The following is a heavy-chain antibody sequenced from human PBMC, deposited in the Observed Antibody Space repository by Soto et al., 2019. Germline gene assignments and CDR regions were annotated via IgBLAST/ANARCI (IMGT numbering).Heavy chain of an antibody. CDR2: ISRNGGSI. Sequence: SLRLSCAASGFTFDDYAMHWVRQAPGKGLEWVSSISRNGGSIGYADSVKGRFTISRDNAKNSLYLQMNSLRAEDTAVYYCARANVDYYDSSGPFDYWGQGTLVTVSS. V-gene: IGHV3-9*01. CDR3: ARANVDYYDSSGPFDY. CDR1: GFTFDDYA. D-gene: IGHD3-22*01. J-gene: IGHJ4*02.